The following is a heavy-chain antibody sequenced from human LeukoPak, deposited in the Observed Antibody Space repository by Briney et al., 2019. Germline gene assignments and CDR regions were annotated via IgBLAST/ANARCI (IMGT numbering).Heavy chain of an antibody. V-gene: IGHV3-66*01. CDR3: ARTWFGGYYFDY. CDR2: IYSGGST. CDR1: GFTVSSNY. J-gene: IGHJ4*02. D-gene: IGHD3-10*01. Sequence: GGSQRLSCAASGFTVSSNYMSWVRQAPGKGLEWVSVIYSGGSTYYADSVKGRFTISRDNSKNTLYLQMNSLRAEDTAVYYCARTWFGGYYFDYWGQGTLVTVSS.